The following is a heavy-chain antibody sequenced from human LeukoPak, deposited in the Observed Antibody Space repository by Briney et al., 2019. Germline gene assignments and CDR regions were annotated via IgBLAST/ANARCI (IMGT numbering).Heavy chain of an antibody. Sequence: GGSLRLSCAASGFAFSSYAMSWVRQAPGKGLEWVSAISGSGGSTYYADSVKGRFTISRDNSKNTLYLQMNSLRAEDTAVYYCAKTYCSSTSCPGMDVWGKGTTVTVSS. V-gene: IGHV3-23*01. CDR2: ISGSGGST. CDR3: AKTYCSSTSCPGMDV. CDR1: GFAFSSYA. J-gene: IGHJ6*04. D-gene: IGHD2-2*01.